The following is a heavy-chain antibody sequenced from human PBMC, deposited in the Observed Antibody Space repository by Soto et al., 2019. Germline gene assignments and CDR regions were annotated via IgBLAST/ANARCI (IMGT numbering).Heavy chain of an antibody. J-gene: IGHJ6*02. CDR1: GFTFSDYY. CDR2: VSSSSSYT. CDR3: ARDVGGLLWFGERYYYYGMDV. D-gene: IGHD3-10*01. V-gene: IGHV3-11*06. Sequence: QVQLVESGGGLVKPGGSLRLSCAASGFTFSDYYMSWIRQAPGKGLEWVSYVSSSSSYTNYADSVQGRFTISRDNAKNSLYLHMNSLRAEDAAVYYCARDVGGLLWFGERYYYYGMDVWGRGTTVAVSS.